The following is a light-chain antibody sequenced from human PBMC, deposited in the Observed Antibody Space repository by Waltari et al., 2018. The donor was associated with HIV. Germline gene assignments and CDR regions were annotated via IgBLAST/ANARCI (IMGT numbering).Light chain of an antibody. CDR1: QSITDW. Sequence: DDQMNQSPSTLSASIGDRVTIHCPARQSITDWVAWYQQRPGKAPRLLITNAAKLENSVPSRFSGRGSGTEFTLTISSLQPYDFATYFCHQYNTFSPWTFGQGTKVEIK. J-gene: IGKJ1*01. CDR2: NAA. CDR3: HQYNTFSPWT. V-gene: IGKV1-5*03.